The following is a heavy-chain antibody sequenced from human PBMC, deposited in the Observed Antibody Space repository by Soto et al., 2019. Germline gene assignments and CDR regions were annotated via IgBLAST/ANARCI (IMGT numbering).Heavy chain of an antibody. Sequence: GASVKVSCKASGYTFTSYDINWVRQATGQGLEWMGWMNPNSGNTGYAQKFQGRVTMTRNTSISTAYMELSSLRSEDTAVYYCARGFTYYDFWSGYANYMDVWGKGTTVTVSS. CDR1: GYTFTSYD. CDR3: ARGFTYYDFWSGYANYMDV. D-gene: IGHD3-3*01. V-gene: IGHV1-8*01. CDR2: MNPNSGNT. J-gene: IGHJ6*03.